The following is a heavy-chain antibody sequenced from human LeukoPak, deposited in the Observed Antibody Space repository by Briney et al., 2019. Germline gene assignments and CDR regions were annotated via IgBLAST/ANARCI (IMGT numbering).Heavy chain of an antibody. D-gene: IGHD6-19*01. Sequence: GGSLRLSCAASGFTFSNYAMSWVRQAPGKGLEWVSVISGSGGSTYYVDSVQGRFTISRDNSKNTLYLQMNSLRSDDTAVYYCARGVRIAVAGYIDCWGQGTLVTVSS. CDR3: ARGVRIAVAGYIDC. CDR1: GFTFSNYA. CDR2: ISGSGGST. V-gene: IGHV3-23*01. J-gene: IGHJ4*02.